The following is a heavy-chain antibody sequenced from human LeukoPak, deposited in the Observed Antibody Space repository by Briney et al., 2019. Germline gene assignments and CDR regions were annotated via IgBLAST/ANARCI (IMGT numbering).Heavy chain of an antibody. D-gene: IGHD2-15*01. J-gene: IGHJ4*02. CDR3: ARAGYCSGGSCYRVYYFDY. CDR1: GYTFTSYD. Sequence: ASVKVSCKAYGYTFTSYDINWVRQATGQGLEWMGWMNPNSGNTGYAQKFEGRVTMSWNTSISTAYMELSSLRSEDTAVYYCARAGYCSGGSCYRVYYFDYWGQGTLVTVSS. V-gene: IGHV1-8*01. CDR2: MNPNSGNT.